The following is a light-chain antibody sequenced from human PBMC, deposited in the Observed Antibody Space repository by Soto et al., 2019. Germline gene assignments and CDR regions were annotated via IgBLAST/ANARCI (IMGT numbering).Light chain of an antibody. CDR2: DVS. CDR1: NNDVGAYNY. V-gene: IGLV2-14*03. CDR3: SSYTRSSTVV. J-gene: IGLJ3*02. Sequence: QAVVTQPASVSGSPGQSITISCTGSNNDVGAYNYVSWYQQHPGKAPKTMIYDVSNRPSGVSNRFSGSKSGNTASLTISGLQAEDEADYYCSSYTRSSTVVFGGGTQLTVL.